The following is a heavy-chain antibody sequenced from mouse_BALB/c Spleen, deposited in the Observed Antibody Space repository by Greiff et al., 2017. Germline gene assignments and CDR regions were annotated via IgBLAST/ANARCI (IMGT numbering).Heavy chain of an antibody. CDR1: GFSLTGYG. CDR3: ARDTDYDYDAWFAY. Sequence: VQLQQSGPGLVAPSQSLSITCTVSGFSLTGYGVNWVRQPPGKGLEWLGMIWGDGSTDYNSALKSRLSISKDNSKSQVFLKMNSLQTDDTARYYCARDTDYDYDAWFAYWGQGTLVTVSA. D-gene: IGHD2-4*01. CDR2: IWGDGST. J-gene: IGHJ3*01. V-gene: IGHV2-6-7*01.